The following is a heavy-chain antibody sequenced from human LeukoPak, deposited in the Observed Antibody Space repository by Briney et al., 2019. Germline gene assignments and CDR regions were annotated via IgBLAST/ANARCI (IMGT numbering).Heavy chain of an antibody. CDR1: GYSITSGYD. V-gene: IGHV4-38-2*02. CDR3: AGERGEEYSSGWYKTNYFYN. D-gene: IGHD6-19*01. CDR2: IYYRRTT. J-gene: IGHJ4*02. Sequence: PSETLSLTCTVSGYSITSGYDWGWIRQPPGKGLEWIASIYYRRTTYYNPSLKSRVAISADMSKNQISLKLTSVTGADTAVYYCAGERGEEYSSGWYKTNYFYNWGQGIRVTVSS.